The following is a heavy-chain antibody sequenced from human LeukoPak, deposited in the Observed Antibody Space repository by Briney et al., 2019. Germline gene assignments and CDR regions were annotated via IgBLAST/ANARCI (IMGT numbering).Heavy chain of an antibody. Sequence: GGSLRLSCAASGFTFSSYAMHWVRQAPGKGLEWVAVISYDGSNKYYADSVKSRFTISRDNSKNTLYLQMNSLRAEDTAVYYCARDPTVYEYYYYGMDVWGQGTTVTVSS. CDR2: ISYDGSNK. V-gene: IGHV3-30*04. CDR3: ARDPTVYEYYYYGMDV. J-gene: IGHJ6*02. CDR1: GFTFSSYA. D-gene: IGHD2/OR15-2a*01.